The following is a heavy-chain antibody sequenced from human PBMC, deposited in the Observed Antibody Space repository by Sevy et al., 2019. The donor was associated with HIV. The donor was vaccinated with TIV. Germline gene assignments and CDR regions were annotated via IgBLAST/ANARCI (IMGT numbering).Heavy chain of an antibody. CDR1: GFTFTSYA. J-gene: IGHJ3*02. V-gene: IGHV3-23*01. CDR3: AKDRIWELGDAFDI. Sequence: GGSLRLSCAASGFTFTSYAMSWVRQTPGKGLEWVSGLSGGGGSPFYADSAKGRFTISRENSKNTLYLQMNSLRAEDTALYYCAKDRIWELGDAFDIWGQGTMVTVSS. CDR2: LSGGGGSP. D-gene: IGHD1-26*01.